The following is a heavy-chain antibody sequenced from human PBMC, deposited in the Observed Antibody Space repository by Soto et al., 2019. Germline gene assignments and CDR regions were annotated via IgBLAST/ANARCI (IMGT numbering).Heavy chain of an antibody. V-gene: IGHV3-66*01. CDR2: IYSGGST. D-gene: IGHD2-15*01. Sequence: EVQLVESGGGLVQPGGSLRLSCAASGFTVSSNYMSWVRQAPGKGLEWVSVIYSGGSTYYADSVKGRFTISRDNSKNTLYLQMNSLRAEDTAVYYCARELGYCSGGSCYSFAFDIWGQGTMVTVSS. CDR1: GFTVSSNY. CDR3: ARELGYCSGGSCYSFAFDI. J-gene: IGHJ3*02.